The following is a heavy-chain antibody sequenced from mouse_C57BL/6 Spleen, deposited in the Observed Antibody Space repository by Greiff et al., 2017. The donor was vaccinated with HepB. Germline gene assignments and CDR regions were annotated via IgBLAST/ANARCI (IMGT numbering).Heavy chain of an antibody. CDR2: IHPNSGST. CDR3: ARYTTVVAHYYAMDD. J-gene: IGHJ4*01. Sequence: QVQLQQPGAELVKPGASVKLSCKASGYTFTSYWMHWVKQRPGQGLEWIGMIHPNSGSTNYNEKFKSKATLTVDKSSSTAYMQLSSLTSEDSAVYYCARYTTVVAHYYAMDDWGQGTSVTVSS. CDR1: GYTFTSYW. D-gene: IGHD1-1*01. V-gene: IGHV1-64*01.